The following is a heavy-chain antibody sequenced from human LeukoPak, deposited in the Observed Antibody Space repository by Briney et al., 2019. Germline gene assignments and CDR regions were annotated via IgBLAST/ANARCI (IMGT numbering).Heavy chain of an antibody. J-gene: IGHJ4*02. D-gene: IGHD4-11*01. CDR1: GFTFSSYAM. CDR2: IYHSGST. V-gene: IGHV4-4*02. CDR3: TSATDYKIDY. Sequence: GSLRLSCAASGFTFSSYAMSWVRQPPGKGLEWIGEIYHSGSTNYNPSLKSRVTISVDKSKNQFSLKLSSVTAADTAIYYCTSATDYKIDYWGQGTLVIVSS.